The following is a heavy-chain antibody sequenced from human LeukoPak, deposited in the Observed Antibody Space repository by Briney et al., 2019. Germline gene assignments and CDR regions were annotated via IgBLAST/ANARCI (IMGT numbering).Heavy chain of an antibody. V-gene: IGHV4-59*01. CDR3: ARRSFRLVGATSYYYYYMDV. CDR2: IYYSGST. J-gene: IGHJ6*03. CDR1: GGSLSSYY. Sequence: PSETLSLTCTVSGGSLSSYYWSWIRQPPGKGLEWIGYIYYSGSTNYNPSLKSRVTISVDTSKNQFSLKLSSVTAADTAVYYCARRSFRLVGATSYYYYYMDVWGKGTTVTISS. D-gene: IGHD1-26*01.